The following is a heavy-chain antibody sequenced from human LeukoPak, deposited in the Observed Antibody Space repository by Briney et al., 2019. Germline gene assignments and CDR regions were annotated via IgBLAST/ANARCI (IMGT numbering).Heavy chain of an antibody. CDR3: AKTKFGDYALHAFDV. Sequence: PGGSLRLSCGASGFTFRNNSMSWVRQIPGKGLDWVSAISGSGATTYYVDSVRGRFTISRDNFKNTLYLEMDSLRAEDTALYYCAKTKFGDYALHAFDVWGQGTMVTVSS. CDR1: GFTFRNNS. CDR2: ISGSGATT. V-gene: IGHV3-23*01. D-gene: IGHD4-17*01. J-gene: IGHJ3*01.